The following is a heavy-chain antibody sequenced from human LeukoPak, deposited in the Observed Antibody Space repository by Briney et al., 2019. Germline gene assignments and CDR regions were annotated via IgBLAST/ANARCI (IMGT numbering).Heavy chain of an antibody. V-gene: IGHV3-21*01. Sequence: GGSLRLSSAASRFTFSSYSMNWVRQAPGKGLEWVSSTSSSSSYIYYADSVKGRFTISRDNAKNSLYLQMNSLRAEDTAVYYCARELVEGGVGGYAFWSTAFDIWGQGTMVTVSS. CDR2: TSSSSSYI. J-gene: IGHJ3*02. CDR3: ARELVEGGVGGYAFWSTAFDI. D-gene: IGHD3-3*01. CDR1: RFTFSSYS.